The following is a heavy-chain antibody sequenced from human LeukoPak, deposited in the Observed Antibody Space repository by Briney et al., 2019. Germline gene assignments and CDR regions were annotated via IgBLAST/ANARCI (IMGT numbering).Heavy chain of an antibody. D-gene: IGHD6-6*01. V-gene: IGHV3-7*01. J-gene: IGHJ6*03. CDR2: IKQDGSEK. Sequence: GGSLRLSCAASGFTFSSYWMSWVRQAPGKGLEWVANIKQDGSEKYYVDSVKGRFTISRDNAKNSLYLQMNSLRAEDTAVYYCARDRYSSSSDNYYYMDVWGKGTTVTVSS. CDR1: GFTFSSYW. CDR3: ARDRYSSSSDNYYYMDV.